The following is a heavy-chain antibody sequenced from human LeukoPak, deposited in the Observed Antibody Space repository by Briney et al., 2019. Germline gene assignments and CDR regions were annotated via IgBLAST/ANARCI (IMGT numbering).Heavy chain of an antibody. CDR3: ARALGGPRVYYFDY. CDR2: ISSSSSYI. Sequence: GGSLRLSCAASGFTFSSYSMNWVRQAPGKGLEWVSSISSSSSYIYYADSVKGRFTTSRDNAKNSLYLQMNSLRAEDTAVYYCARALGGPRVYYFDYWGQGTLVTVSS. CDR1: GFTFSSYS. J-gene: IGHJ4*02. V-gene: IGHV3-21*01. D-gene: IGHD4-23*01.